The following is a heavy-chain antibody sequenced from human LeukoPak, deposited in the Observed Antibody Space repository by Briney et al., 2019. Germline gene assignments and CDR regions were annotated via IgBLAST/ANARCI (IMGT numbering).Heavy chain of an antibody. CDR2: INLSAGST. Sequence: VASVKVSCKASGYTFSSYYIHWVRQAPGQGLAWMGIINLSAGSTSYAQRFQGRVTMTRDTSTSTVHMELSSLRSEDTAVYYCARRAGSYYYMDVWGKGTTVTVSS. CDR3: ARRAGSYYYMDV. D-gene: IGHD3-10*01. CDR1: GYTFSSYY. V-gene: IGHV1-46*01. J-gene: IGHJ6*03.